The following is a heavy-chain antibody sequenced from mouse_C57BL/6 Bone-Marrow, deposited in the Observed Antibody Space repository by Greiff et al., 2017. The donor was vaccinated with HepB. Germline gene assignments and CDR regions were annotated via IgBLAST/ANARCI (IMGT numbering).Heavy chain of an antibody. CDR2: IYPGDGDT. J-gene: IGHJ2*01. CDR3: ARQLRLRYYFDY. Sequence: VQLQQSGPELVKPGASVKISCKASGYAFSSSWMNWVKQRPGKGLEWIGRIYPGDGDTNYNGKFKGKATLTADKSSSTAYMQLSSLTSEDSAVYYCARQLRLRYYFDYWGQGTTLTVSS. CDR1: GYAFSSSW. D-gene: IGHD3-2*02. V-gene: IGHV1-82*01.